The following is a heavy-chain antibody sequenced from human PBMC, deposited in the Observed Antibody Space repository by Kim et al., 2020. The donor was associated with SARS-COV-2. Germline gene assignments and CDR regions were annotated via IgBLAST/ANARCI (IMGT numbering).Heavy chain of an antibody. Sequence: GGSLRLSCAASGFTFSYYGLHWVRQAPGKGLEWVAVIWYDGSQKYYSDSVKGRFTISRDNSKNTLYLQMNSLRVEDTALYYCARGKEVPDFDYWGQGTLV. CDR1: GFTFSYYG. J-gene: IGHJ4*02. CDR3: ARGKEVPDFDY. V-gene: IGHV3-33*01. CDR2: IWYDGSQK.